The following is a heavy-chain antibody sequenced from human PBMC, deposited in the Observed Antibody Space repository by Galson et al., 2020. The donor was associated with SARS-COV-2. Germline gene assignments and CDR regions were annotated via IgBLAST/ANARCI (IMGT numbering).Heavy chain of an antibody. CDR2: IYPSGST. Sequence: SQTLSLTCAVSRYSISTTNYWGWVRQPPGQGLEWIGSIYPSGSTSYNPSLKSRVTISVDTSKNQFSLRLDSVTAADPALYYCARQGVHMIRRVTVPGWYFDLWGRGTLVTVSS. CDR1: RYSISTTNY. V-gene: IGHV4-38-2*01. D-gene: IGHD3-22*01. J-gene: IGHJ2*01. CDR3: ARQGVHMIRRVTVPGWYFDL.